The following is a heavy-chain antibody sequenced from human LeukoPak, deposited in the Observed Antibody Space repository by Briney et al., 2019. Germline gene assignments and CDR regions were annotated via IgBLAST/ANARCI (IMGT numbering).Heavy chain of an antibody. J-gene: IGHJ4*02. D-gene: IGHD2-15*01. CDR2: MSSSDDGR. CDR3: AKAPVTSCRGAFCYPFDY. V-gene: IGHV3-23*01. CDR1: GFIFSTYE. Sequence: GGSLRLSCAASGFIFSTYEMNWVRQAPGKGLEWVSAMSSSDDGRYYAASVRGRFTISRDTSRSTLYLQMNSLRAEDAAVYYCAKAPVTSCRGAFCYPFDYWGQGTLVTVSS.